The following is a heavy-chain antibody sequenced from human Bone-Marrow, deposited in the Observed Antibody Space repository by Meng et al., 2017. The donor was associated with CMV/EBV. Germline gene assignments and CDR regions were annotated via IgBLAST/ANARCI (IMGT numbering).Heavy chain of an antibody. Sequence: LSCAASGFTFTNYAMRWFRQAPGKGLAWVSAISGRDDTTYYADSVKGRFTISRDNSKNTLYLQVNSLRAEDTAIYYCAKLGVATGGYWGQGTLVTVSS. D-gene: IGHD1-14*01. CDR2: ISGRDDTT. CDR3: AKLGVATGGY. V-gene: IGHV3-23*01. J-gene: IGHJ4*02. CDR1: GFTFTNYA.